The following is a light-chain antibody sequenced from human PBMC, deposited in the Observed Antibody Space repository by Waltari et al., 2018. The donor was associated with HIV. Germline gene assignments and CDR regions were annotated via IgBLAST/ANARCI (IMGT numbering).Light chain of an antibody. J-gene: IGKJ1*01. CDR1: RGILYSSKNQNF. Sequence: IVLPQSPDPLALSLAEGATTNCKSGRGILYSSKNQNFLAWYQQKPGQPPKLFISWASTRESGVPDRFSGSGSGTNFTLTISSLQADDVAVYYCQQYYNTPQTFGQGTKVEIK. CDR2: WAS. V-gene: IGKV4-1*01. CDR3: QQYYNTPQT.